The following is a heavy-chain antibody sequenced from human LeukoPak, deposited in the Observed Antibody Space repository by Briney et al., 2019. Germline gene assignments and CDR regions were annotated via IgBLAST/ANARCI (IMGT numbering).Heavy chain of an antibody. D-gene: IGHD3-22*01. Sequence: PSETLSLTCAVYGGSFSGYYWSWIRQPPGKGLEWIGEINHSGSTNYNPSLKSRVTISVDTSKNQFSLKLSSVTAADTAVYYCARRSYYYDSISFDYWGQGTLVTVSS. CDR2: INHSGST. CDR1: GGSFSGYY. CDR3: ARRSYYYDSISFDY. J-gene: IGHJ4*02. V-gene: IGHV4-34*01.